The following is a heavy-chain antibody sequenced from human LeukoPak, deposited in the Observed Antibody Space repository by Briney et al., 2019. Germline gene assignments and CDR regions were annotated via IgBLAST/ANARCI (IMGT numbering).Heavy chain of an antibody. CDR2: ISAYNGNT. D-gene: IGHD2-2*02. Sequence: ASVKVSCKASGYTFTSYGISWVRQAPGQGLEGKGWISAYNGNTNYAQKLQGRVTMTTVTSTSTAYMELGSMRSDDTAVYYCARGYHCSSTSRYNLYVYWGQGTLVTVSS. V-gene: IGHV1-18*01. J-gene: IGHJ4*02. CDR3: ARGYHCSSTSRYNLYVY. CDR1: GYTFTSYG.